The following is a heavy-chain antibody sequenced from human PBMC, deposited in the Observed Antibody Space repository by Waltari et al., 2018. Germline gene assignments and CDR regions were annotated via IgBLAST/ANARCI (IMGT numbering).Heavy chain of an antibody. CDR1: GGSMSSSSYY. CDR3: ARPVFDSNQRYYYVMDV. J-gene: IGHJ6*02. D-gene: IGHD3-22*01. CDR2: IFYRGSTT. Sequence: QLQLQESGPGLVKPSETLSLTCTVSGGSMSSSSYYWGWIRQPPGKGLEWIGSIFYRGSTTYSNPSRKSRVTISVETSKNQFSLKLTSVTAADTAVYYCARPVFDSNQRYYYVMDVWGQGTTVTVSS. V-gene: IGHV4-39*01.